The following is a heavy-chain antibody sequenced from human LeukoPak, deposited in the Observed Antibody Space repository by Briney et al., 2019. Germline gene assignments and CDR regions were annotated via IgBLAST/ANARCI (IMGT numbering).Heavy chain of an antibody. Sequence: GGSLRLSCTVSGFTFSSYSMNWVRQAPGKGLEWVSYISSSSSTIYYADSVKGRFTISRGNAKNSLYLQMNSLRDEDTAVYYCSRKSSGRGDYWGQGTLVTVSS. CDR1: GFTFSSYS. J-gene: IGHJ4*02. CDR3: SRKSSGRGDY. CDR2: ISSSSSTI. D-gene: IGHD3-10*01. V-gene: IGHV3-48*02.